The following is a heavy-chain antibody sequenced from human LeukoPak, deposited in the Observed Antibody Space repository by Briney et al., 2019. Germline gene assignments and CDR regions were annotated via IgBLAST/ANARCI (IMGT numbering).Heavy chain of an antibody. J-gene: IGHJ4*02. D-gene: IGHD1-26*01. V-gene: IGHV3-64*04. Sequence: GGSLRLSCSASGFTFSYYAMHWVRQTAGKGLEFVSGISSNGGSTYYADSLKGRFTISRDNAKNSLSLQMNSLRAEDTAVYYCARDSWDFSYYFDYWGQGTLVTVSS. CDR3: ARDSWDFSYYFDY. CDR1: GFTFSYYA. CDR2: ISSNGGST.